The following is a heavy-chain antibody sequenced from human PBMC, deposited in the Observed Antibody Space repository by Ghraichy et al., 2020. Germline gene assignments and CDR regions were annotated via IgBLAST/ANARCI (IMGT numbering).Heavy chain of an antibody. J-gene: IGHJ3*02. CDR3: ARDLGHVSVNAHAFDI. V-gene: IGHV3-48*02. CDR2: ISSSSSTI. CDR1: GFTFSSYS. Sequence: GGSLRLSCAASGFTFSSYSMNWVRQAPGKGLEWVSYISSSSSTIYYADSVKGRFTISRDNAKNSLYLQMNSLRDEDTAVYYCARDLGHVSVNAHAFDIWGQGTMVTFSS. D-gene: IGHD3-16*02.